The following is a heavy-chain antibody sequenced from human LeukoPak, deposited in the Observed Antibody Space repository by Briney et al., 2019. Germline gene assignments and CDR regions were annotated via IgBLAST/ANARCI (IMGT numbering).Heavy chain of an antibody. J-gene: IGHJ5*02. CDR3: AAELDITMVRGVIISAGFDP. D-gene: IGHD3-10*01. V-gene: IGHV3-23*01. CDR2: ISGSGSST. CDR1: GFTFSSYA. Sequence: GESLRLSCAASGFTFSSYAMSWVRQAPGKGLEWVSTISGSGSSTYYADSVKGRFTVSRDNSRNTLYLQMDSLRAEDSAVYYCAAELDITMVRGVIISAGFDPWGQGTLVTVSS.